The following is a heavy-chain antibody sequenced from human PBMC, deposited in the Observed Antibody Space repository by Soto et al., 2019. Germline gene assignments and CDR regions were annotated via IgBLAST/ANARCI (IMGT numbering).Heavy chain of an antibody. Sequence: PWGSLRLSCAASGFTFSIFSLTLVRQAPGKGLEWVASITGNGDYARYTDSVQGRFTISRDNSKNTLYLQMNSLRAEDTAVYYCAKAKGSSGSKYYFDYWGQGTLVTVSS. CDR3: AKAKGSSGSKYYFDY. V-gene: IGHV3-23*01. CDR1: GFTFSIFS. CDR2: ITGNGDYA. J-gene: IGHJ4*02. D-gene: IGHD6-19*01.